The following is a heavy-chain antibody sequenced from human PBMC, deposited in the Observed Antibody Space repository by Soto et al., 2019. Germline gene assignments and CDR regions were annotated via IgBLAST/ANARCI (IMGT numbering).Heavy chain of an antibody. J-gene: IGHJ4*02. CDR2: INPNSGGT. D-gene: IGHD2-21*02. Sequence: ASVKVSCKASGYTFTGYYMHWVRQAPGQGLEWMGWINPNSGGTNYVQKFQGWVTMTSDTSISTAYIELSRLRSDDTAVYYCARVQLRHCGGDCYLFDYWGQGTLVTVSS. CDR3: ARVQLRHCGGDCYLFDY. V-gene: IGHV1-2*04. CDR1: GYTFTGYY.